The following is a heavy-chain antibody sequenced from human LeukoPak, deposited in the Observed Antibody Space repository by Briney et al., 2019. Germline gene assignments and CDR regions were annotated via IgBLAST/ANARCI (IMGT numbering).Heavy chain of an antibody. V-gene: IGHV1-8*03. CDR1: GYTFTSYD. J-gene: IGHJ5*02. CDR2: MNPNSGNT. CDR3: ARGHYRTHSEDWFDH. Sequence: ASVKVXCXASGYTFTSYDINWVRQATGQGLEWMGWMNPNSGNTGYAQKFQGRVTITRNTSISTAYMELSSLRSEDTAVYYCARGHYRTHSEDWFDHWGQGTLVTVSS. D-gene: IGHD4-11*01.